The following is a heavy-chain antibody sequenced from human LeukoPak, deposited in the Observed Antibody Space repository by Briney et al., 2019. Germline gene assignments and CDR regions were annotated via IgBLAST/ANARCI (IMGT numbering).Heavy chain of an antibody. Sequence: GGSLRLSCAASGFTFSSHSMSWVRQAPGKGLEWVSGISGSGGGTFYADSVRGRFTISRDNSKNTVYLQMNSLRAEDTAVYYCAKSATSVTSNFDYWGQGTLVTVSS. D-gene: IGHD4-17*01. CDR2: ISGSGGGT. V-gene: IGHV3-23*01. CDR3: AKSATSVTSNFDY. J-gene: IGHJ4*02. CDR1: GFTFSSHS.